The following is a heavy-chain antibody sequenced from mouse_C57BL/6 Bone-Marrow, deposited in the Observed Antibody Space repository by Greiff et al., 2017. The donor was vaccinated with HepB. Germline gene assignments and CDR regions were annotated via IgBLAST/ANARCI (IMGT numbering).Heavy chain of an antibody. D-gene: IGHD2-4*01. CDR3: ARCTYDYDDGWYLDV. V-gene: IGHV1-55*01. J-gene: IGHJ1*03. CDR2: IYPGSGST. Sequence: QVQLQQPGAELVKPGASVKMSCKASGYTFTSYWITWVKQRPGQGLEWIGDIYPGSGSTNYNEKFKSKATLTVDTSSSPAYMQLSSLTSEDSAVYYGARCTYDYDDGWYLDVWGTGTTVTVSS. CDR1: GYTFTSYW.